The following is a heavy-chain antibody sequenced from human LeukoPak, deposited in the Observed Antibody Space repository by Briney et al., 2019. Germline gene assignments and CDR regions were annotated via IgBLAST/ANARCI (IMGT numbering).Heavy chain of an antibody. J-gene: IGHJ6*03. V-gene: IGHV3-30*02. CDR1: GFTFSSYG. Sequence: GGSLRLSCAASGFTFSSYGIHRVRQAPGKGLEWVAFIRHDGSNKYYADSVKGRFTISRDNSKSTLYLQMNSLRAEDTAVYYCAKERDGYNSRYYYYYMDVWGKGTTVTVSS. CDR2: IRHDGSNK. D-gene: IGHD5-24*01. CDR3: AKERDGYNSRYYYYYMDV.